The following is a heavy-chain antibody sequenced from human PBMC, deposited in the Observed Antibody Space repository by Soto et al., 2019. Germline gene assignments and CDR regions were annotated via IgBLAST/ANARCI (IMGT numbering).Heavy chain of an antibody. CDR3: ARDTSSGVFDY. D-gene: IGHD3-10*01. J-gene: IGHJ4*02. CDR2: IIPILGIA. CDR1: GGTFSSYT. Sequence: ASVKVSFKASGGTFSSYTISWVRQAPGQGLEWMGRIIPILGIANYAQKFQGRVTITADKSTSTAYMELSSLRSEDTAVYYCARDTSSGVFDYWGQGTLVTVSS. V-gene: IGHV1-69*04.